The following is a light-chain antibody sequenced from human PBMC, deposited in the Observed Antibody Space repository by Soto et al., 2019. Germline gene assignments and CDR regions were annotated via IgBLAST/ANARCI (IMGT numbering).Light chain of an antibody. CDR2: GAS. V-gene: IGKV3-15*01. Sequence: EIVMTQSPATLSVSPGERATLSCRASQSVSSNLAWYQQKPGQAPRLLIYGASTMATGIPARFSGSGSGTEFTLPIRSLQCEDVEVYYGQVYNECPPLSFGGGTKVEIK. CDR3: QVYNECPPLS. CDR1: QSVSSN. J-gene: IGKJ4*01.